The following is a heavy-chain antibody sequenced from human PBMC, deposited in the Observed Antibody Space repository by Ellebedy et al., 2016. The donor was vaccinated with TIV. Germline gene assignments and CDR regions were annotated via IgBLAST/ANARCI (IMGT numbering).Heavy chain of an antibody. D-gene: IGHD3-22*01. CDR2: INPNSGGT. CDR3: ARCYYDSSGYLHA. CDR1: GYTFTSYG. J-gene: IGHJ5*02. Sequence: ASVKVSCKASGYTFTSYGISWVRQAPGQGLEWMGWINPNSGGTKYAQNFQGWVTMTRDTSISTAYMELSRLRSDDTAVYYCARCYYDSSGYLHAWGQGTLVTVSS. V-gene: IGHV1-2*04.